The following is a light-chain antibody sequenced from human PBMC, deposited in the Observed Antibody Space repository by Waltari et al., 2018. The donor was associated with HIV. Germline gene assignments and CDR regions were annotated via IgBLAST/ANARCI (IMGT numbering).Light chain of an antibody. CDR2: DDS. CDR3: QVWDSSSDQGV. J-gene: IGLJ1*01. CDR1: NIGSKS. V-gene: IGLV3-21*02. Sequence: SYVLTQPPSVSVAPGQTARITCGGNNIGSKSVHWYQQKPGQAPVLVVYDDSDRPSGSPERFSGFNSGNTATLTISRVEAGDEADYYCQVWDSSSDQGVFGTGTKVTVL.